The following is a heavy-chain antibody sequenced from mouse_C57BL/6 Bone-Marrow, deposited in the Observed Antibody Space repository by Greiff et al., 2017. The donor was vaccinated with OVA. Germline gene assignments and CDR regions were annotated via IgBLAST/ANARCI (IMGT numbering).Heavy chain of an antibody. CDR2: IYPGSGST. CDR1: GYTFTSYW. V-gene: IGHV1-55*01. CDR3: ASPYYGSSSWFAY. J-gene: IGHJ3*01. D-gene: IGHD1-1*01. Sequence: QVQLQQPGAELVKPGASVKMSCKASGYTFTSYWITWVKQRPGQGLEWIGDIYPGSGSTNYNEKFKSKATLTVDTSSSTAYMQLSSLTSEDSAVYYCASPYYGSSSWFAYWGQGTLVTVSA.